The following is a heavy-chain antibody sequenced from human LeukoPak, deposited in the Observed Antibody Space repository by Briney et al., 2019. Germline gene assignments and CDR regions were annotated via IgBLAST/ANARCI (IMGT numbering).Heavy chain of an antibody. Sequence: SETLSLTCTVSGGSISNYYWSWIRQPPGKGLEWIGYIYHSGSTNYNPSLKSRVTISVDTSKNQFSLKLSSVTAADTAVYYCARDTGNWNDARYYYYYYMDVWGKGTTVTVSS. J-gene: IGHJ6*03. V-gene: IGHV4-59*01. D-gene: IGHD1-1*01. CDR3: ARDTGNWNDARYYYYYYMDV. CDR1: GGSISNYY. CDR2: IYHSGST.